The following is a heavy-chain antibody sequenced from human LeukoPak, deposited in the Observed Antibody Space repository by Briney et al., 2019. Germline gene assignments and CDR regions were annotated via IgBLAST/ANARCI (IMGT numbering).Heavy chain of an antibody. CDR1: GYTFTGYY. J-gene: IGHJ4*02. CDR2: INPSSGDT. CDR3: VKGDYYGSGTIIVL. D-gene: IGHD3-10*01. V-gene: IGHV1-2*02. Sequence: ASVKVSCKASGYTFTGYYMHWVRQAPGQGLEWMGWINPSSGDTNYAQKFQGRVTMNRDTPISTAYMELTSLRSDDTAVYYCVKGDYYGSGTIIVLWGQGTLVTVSS.